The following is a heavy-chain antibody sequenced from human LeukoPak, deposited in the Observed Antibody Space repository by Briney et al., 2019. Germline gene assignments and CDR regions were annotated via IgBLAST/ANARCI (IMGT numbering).Heavy chain of an antibody. J-gene: IGHJ4*02. CDR2: IYYSGST. CDR1: GGSISSYY. V-gene: IGHV4-39*01. CDR3: ARSMRRDSSGWVLQGPFYWDY. D-gene: IGHD6-19*01. Sequence: SETLSRTCTVSGGSISSYYWSWIRQPPGKGLEWIGSIYYSGSTYYNPSLKSRVTISVDTSKNQFSLKLSSVTAADTAVYYCARSMRRDSSGWVLQGPFYWDYWGQGTLVTVSS.